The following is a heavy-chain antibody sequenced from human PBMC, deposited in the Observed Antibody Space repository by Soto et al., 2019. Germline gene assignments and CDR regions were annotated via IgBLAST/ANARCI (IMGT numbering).Heavy chain of an antibody. CDR1: GFTFSSYW. CDR2: INSDGSST. V-gene: IGHV3-74*01. J-gene: IGHJ6*02. CDR3: ARDLPTTIFGVVTMEGHYYYGMDV. D-gene: IGHD3-3*01. Sequence: GGSLRLSCAASGFTFSSYWMHWVRQAPGKGLVWVSRINSDGSSTSYADSVKGRFTISRDNAKNTLYLQMNSLRAEDTAVYYCARDLPTTIFGVVTMEGHYYYGMDVWGQGTTVTVSS.